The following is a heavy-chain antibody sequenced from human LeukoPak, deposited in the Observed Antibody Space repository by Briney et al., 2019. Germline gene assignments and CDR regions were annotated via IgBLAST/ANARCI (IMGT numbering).Heavy chain of an antibody. J-gene: IGHJ3*02. Sequence: GGSLRLSCAASGFTFSSYSMNWVRQAPGKGLEWVSSISSSSSYIYYADSVKGRFTISRDNAKNSLYLQMNSLRAEDTAVYYCARGSSGWAQGAFDIWGQGTMVTVSS. CDR1: GFTFSSYS. CDR3: ARGSSGWAQGAFDI. D-gene: IGHD6-19*01. CDR2: ISSSSSYI. V-gene: IGHV3-21*01.